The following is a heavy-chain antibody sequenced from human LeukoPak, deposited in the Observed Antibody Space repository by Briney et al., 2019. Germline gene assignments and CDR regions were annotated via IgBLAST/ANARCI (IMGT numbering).Heavy chain of an antibody. J-gene: IGHJ4*02. V-gene: IGHV3-23*01. CDR2: ISGSGGLT. CDR3: AKHGDIAVAVAGFDY. D-gene: IGHD2-15*01. CDR1: GFTFRSYG. Sequence: GGFLRLSCAASGFTFRSYGMSWVRQAPGKGLEWVSSISGSGGLTYYADSVKGRFTISRDKSKNTLSLQMNSLRAEDTAVYYCAKHGDIAVAVAGFDYWGQGTLVTVSS.